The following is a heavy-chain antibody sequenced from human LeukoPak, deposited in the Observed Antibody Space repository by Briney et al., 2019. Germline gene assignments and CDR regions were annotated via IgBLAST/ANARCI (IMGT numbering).Heavy chain of an antibody. Sequence: SQTLSLTCTVSGGSISGGSYYWSWIRQPAGRGLDWIGRIYTTGSTNYNPSLKSRVTISVDTSKNQFSLKLSSVTAADTAVYYCAREWGIGSLYYFDYWGQGTLVIVSS. V-gene: IGHV4-61*02. CDR2: IYTTGST. CDR3: AREWGIGSLYYFDY. J-gene: IGHJ4*02. CDR1: GGSISGGSYY. D-gene: IGHD3-16*01.